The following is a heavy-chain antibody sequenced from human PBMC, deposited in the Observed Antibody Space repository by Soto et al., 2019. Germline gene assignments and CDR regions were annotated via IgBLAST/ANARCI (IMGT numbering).Heavy chain of an antibody. CDR1: GFTFSNYG. V-gene: IGHV3-33*01. Sequence: GGSLRLSCAASGFTFSNYGMHWVRQAPGKGLEWVAVIWYDGSYKYYEDSVKGRFTISRDNSKNTLYLQMNSLRVEDTAVYYCARDRNVAQWGMDVWGQGTTATVSS. CDR2: IWYDGSYK. D-gene: IGHD6-19*01. J-gene: IGHJ6*02. CDR3: ARDRNVAQWGMDV.